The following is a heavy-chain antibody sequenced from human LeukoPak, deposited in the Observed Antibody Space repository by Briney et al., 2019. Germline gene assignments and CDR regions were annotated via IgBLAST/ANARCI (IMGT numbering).Heavy chain of an antibody. V-gene: IGHV3-7*03. D-gene: IGHD6-25*01. CDR3: ARDSAAHGGF. CDR1: GLTFSNYW. CDR2: IKQDGSDR. J-gene: IGHJ4*02. Sequence: GGSLRLSCAASGLTFSNYWMSWVRQAPGKGLEWVANIKQDGSDRYYVDSVKGRFTISRDNAKNSLYLQMNSLRDEDTAVYYCARDSAAHGGFWGQGTPVIVSS.